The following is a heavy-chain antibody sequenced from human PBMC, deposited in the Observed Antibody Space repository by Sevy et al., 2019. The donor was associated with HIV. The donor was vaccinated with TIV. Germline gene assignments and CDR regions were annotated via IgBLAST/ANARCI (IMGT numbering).Heavy chain of an antibody. D-gene: IGHD3-3*01. V-gene: IGHV1-3*01. Sequence: ASVKVSCKASGYTFSNNAIHWVRQAPGQRLEWMGWVHAGNGHTKFSEKFQDRVTISRDTSATTVYLDLTSLTSEDTAMYYCASGKGGIFGVVTGHFDYWGQGTLVTVSS. CDR1: GYTFSNNA. CDR3: ASGKGGIFGVVTGHFDY. J-gene: IGHJ4*02. CDR2: VHAGNGHT.